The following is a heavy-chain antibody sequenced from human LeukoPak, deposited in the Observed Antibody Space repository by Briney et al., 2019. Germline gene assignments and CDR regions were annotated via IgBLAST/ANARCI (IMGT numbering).Heavy chain of an antibody. V-gene: IGHV6-1*01. CDR1: GDSVSSNSV. D-gene: IGHD2-2*01. CDR3: ARRLTQYDCFDP. CDR2: TYYRSTWYN. J-gene: IGHJ5*02. Sequence: SQTLSLTCAISGDSVSSNSVRNWIRQSPSRDLEWLGRTYYRSTWYNDYAVSVRGRITVNPDTSKNQFSLHLNSVTPEDTAVYYCARRLTQYDCFDPWGQGILVTVSS.